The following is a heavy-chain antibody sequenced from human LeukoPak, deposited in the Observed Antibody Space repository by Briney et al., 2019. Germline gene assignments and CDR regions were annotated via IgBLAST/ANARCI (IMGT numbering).Heavy chain of an antibody. D-gene: IGHD1-26*01. CDR1: GGSISSGSYY. J-gene: IGHJ6*03. CDR3: ARDRGDSGIYYYYYYMDV. CDR2: IYTSGST. V-gene: IGHV4-61*02. Sequence: SETLSLTCAVSGGSISSGSYYWSWIRQPAGKGLEWIGRIYTSGSTNYNPSLKSRVTISVDTSKNQFSLKLSSVTAADTAVYYCARDRGDSGIYYYYYYMDVWGKGTTVTISS.